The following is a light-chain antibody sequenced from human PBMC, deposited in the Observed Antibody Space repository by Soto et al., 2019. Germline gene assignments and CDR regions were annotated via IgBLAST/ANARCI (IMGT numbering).Light chain of an antibody. J-gene: IGKJ1*01. CDR2: GAS. V-gene: IGKV3-15*01. CDR3: QQYNNWWT. CDR1: QSVGSY. Sequence: EIVLTQSPATLSVSPGERATLSCRTSQSVGSYLAWYQQKPGQAPRLLIYGASTRATGIPARFSGSGSGTEFTLTISSLQSEDFAVYYCQQYNNWWTFGQGTKVEI.